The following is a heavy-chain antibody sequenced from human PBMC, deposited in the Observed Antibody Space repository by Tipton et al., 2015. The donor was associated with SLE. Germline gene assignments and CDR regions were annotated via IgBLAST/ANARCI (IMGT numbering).Heavy chain of an antibody. J-gene: IGHJ6*02. CDR3: ARRGAPGYGYKDMDV. CDR1: GYIFTNHY. CDR2: INPSGGST. D-gene: IGHD5-24*01. Sequence: QVQLVQSGAEVRKPGASVTVSCKASGYIFTNHYLHWLRQAPGQAPEWMGLINPSGGSTRYAQQFQGRVTMTRDTSTATFYMELSSLRSEDTAVYFCARRGAPGYGYKDMDVWGQGTAVSVSS. V-gene: IGHV1-46*01.